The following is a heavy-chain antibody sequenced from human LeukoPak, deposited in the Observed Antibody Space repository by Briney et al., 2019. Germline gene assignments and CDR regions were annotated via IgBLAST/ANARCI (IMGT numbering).Heavy chain of an antibody. J-gene: IGHJ4*02. D-gene: IGHD3-10*01. CDR2: ISSSGDAV. Sequence: PGGSLRLSCAGSGFTFSDYAMNWVRQAPGKGLEWVSYISSSGDAVRYAESVKGRFTISRDNAASSLSLQMNSLRAEDSAVYYCARDSKQQFRTGSTFDYWGQGILVTVSS. CDR1: GFTFSDYA. CDR3: ARDSKQQFRTGSTFDY. V-gene: IGHV3-48*03.